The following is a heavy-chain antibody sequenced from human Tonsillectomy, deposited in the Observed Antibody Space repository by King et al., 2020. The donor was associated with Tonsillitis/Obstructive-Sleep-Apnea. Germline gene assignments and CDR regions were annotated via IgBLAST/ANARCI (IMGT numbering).Heavy chain of an antibody. Sequence: VQLVESGGGLVQPGGSLRLSCAASGFTFSSYDMSWVRQAPGKGLEWVSAFSGSGGSTYYAVLVKGRVTISRDNSKNTLYLQINSLRAEDAAVYYCAKDLRRHDYVHFDLWGRGTLVTVSS. J-gene: IGHJ2*01. CDR1: GFTFSSYD. CDR3: AKDLRRHDYVHFDL. D-gene: IGHD3-16*01. CDR2: FSGSGGST. V-gene: IGHV3-23*04.